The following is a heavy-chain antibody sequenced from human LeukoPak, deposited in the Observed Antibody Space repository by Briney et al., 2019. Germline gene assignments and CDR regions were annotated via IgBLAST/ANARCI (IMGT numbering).Heavy chain of an antibody. V-gene: IGHV4-59*03. D-gene: IGHD3-10*01. J-gene: IGHJ5*02. CDR3: AKKYGSGSYIGFHA. CDR2: IHSSGSA. Sequence: PSETLSHTCTVSGDSLDHNYWNWIRQSPGRGLEWIGYIHSSGSADYNPSLKSRVTTSVDASKNQFSLKLTSVTAADTAFYYCAKKYGSGSYIGFHACGQGILVTVSS. CDR1: GDSLDHNY.